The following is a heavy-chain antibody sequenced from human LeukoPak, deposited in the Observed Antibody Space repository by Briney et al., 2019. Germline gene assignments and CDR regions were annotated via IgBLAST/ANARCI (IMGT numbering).Heavy chain of an antibody. CDR3: AKLYDSSGYYPYYFDY. CDR2: ISAYNGNT. V-gene: IGHV1-18*01. Sequence: ASVKVSCKASGGTFSSYAISWVRQVPGQGLEWMGWISAYNGNTNYAQKLQGRVTMTTDTSTSTAYMELRSLRSDDTAVYYCAKLYDSSGYYPYYFDYWGQGTLVTVSS. J-gene: IGHJ4*02. CDR1: GGTFSSYA. D-gene: IGHD3-22*01.